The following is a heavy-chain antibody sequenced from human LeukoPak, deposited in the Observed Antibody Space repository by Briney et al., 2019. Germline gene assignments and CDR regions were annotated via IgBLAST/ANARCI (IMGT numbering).Heavy chain of an antibody. Sequence: QAGGSLRLSCAASGFTFSGSAMHWVRQASGKGLEWVGRIRSKANSYATAYAASVKGRFTISRDDSKNTAYLQMNSLRTEDTAVYYCTTLGYCSSTSCPVPDYWGQGTLVIVSS. CDR3: TTLGYCSSTSCPVPDY. CDR1: GFTFSGSA. D-gene: IGHD2-2*01. J-gene: IGHJ4*02. V-gene: IGHV3-73*01. CDR2: IRSKANSYAT.